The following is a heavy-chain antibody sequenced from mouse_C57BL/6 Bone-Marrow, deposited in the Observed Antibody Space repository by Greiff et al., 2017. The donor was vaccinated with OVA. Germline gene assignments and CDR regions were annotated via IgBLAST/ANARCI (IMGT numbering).Heavy chain of an antibody. CDR1: GFSFTSYA. D-gene: IGHD1-1*01. CDR3: ARNPGYYGSSWFFDY. Sequence: QVHVKQSGPGLVAPSQRLSITCTVSGFSFTSYAISWVRQPPGKGLEWLGVIWTGGGTNYNSALKSRLSISKDNSKSQVFLKMNSLQTDDTARYYCARNPGYYGSSWFFDYWGQGTTLTVSS. CDR2: IWTGGGT. J-gene: IGHJ2*01. V-gene: IGHV2-9-1*01.